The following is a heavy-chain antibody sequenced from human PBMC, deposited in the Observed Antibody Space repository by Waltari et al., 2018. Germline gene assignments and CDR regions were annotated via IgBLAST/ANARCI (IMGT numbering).Heavy chain of an antibody. D-gene: IGHD6-13*01. J-gene: IGHJ6*03. CDR3: ARRAAIAATGPTYYMDV. CDR1: GYSISSGYY. Sequence: QVQLQESGPGLVKPSETLSLTCAVSGYSISSGYYWGWIRQPPGTGLEWIGSIYHSGSTYYNPSLKSRVTISVDTSKNQFSLKLSSVTAADTAVYYCARRAAIAATGPTYYMDVWGKGTTVTVSS. V-gene: IGHV4-38-2*01. CDR2: IYHSGST.